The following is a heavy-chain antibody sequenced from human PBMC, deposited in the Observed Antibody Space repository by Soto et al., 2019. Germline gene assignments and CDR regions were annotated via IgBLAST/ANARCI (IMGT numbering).Heavy chain of an antibody. CDR3: ARGYCSGGSCYGEPYYYYGMDV. J-gene: IGHJ6*02. CDR1: GFTFSSYG. D-gene: IGHD2-15*01. Sequence: GGSLRLSFASSGFTFSSYGMHWVRQAPGKGLEWVAVIWYDGSNKYYADSVKGRFTISRDNSKNTLYLQMNSLRAEDTAVYYCARGYCSGGSCYGEPYYYYGMDVWGQGTTVTVSS. V-gene: IGHV3-33*01. CDR2: IWYDGSNK.